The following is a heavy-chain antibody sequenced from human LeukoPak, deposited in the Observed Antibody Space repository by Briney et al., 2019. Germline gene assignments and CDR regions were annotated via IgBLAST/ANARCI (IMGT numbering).Heavy chain of an antibody. CDR1: GFTFSSYS. Sequence: GGSLRLSCAASGFTFSSYSMNWVRQAPGKGLEWVSSISSSSSYIYCADSVKGRFTISRDNSKDIVYLDMKSLRVDDTAMYYCARLKGQGLRYVPATWGQGALVTVSS. J-gene: IGHJ5*02. V-gene: IGHV3-21*04. CDR2: ISSSSSYI. D-gene: IGHD2-2*01. CDR3: ARLKGQGLRYVPAT.